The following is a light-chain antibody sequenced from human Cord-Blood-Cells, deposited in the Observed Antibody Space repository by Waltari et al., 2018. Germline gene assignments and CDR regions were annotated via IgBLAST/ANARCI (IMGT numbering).Light chain of an antibody. Sequence: SQMPQSQSSLSSSLGDRVVIPSQASQAINNYLNWYQQKPGKDPKLLIYDASNLETGVPSRLSGSGSGTDFTFTISSLQPEDIATYYCQQYDNRPPYTFGQGTKLEIK. V-gene: IGKV1-33*01. CDR1: QAINNY. CDR3: QQYDNRPPYT. CDR2: DAS. J-gene: IGKJ2*01.